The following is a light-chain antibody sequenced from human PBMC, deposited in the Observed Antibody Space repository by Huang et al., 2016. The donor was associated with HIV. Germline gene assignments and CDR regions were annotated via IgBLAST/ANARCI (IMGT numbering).Light chain of an antibody. CDR3: QQYHSLPWT. CDR2: ATS. CDR1: QGIGNS. J-gene: IGKJ1*01. V-gene: IGKV1-NL1*01. Sequence: DIQMTQSPSSLSASVGDRVTITCRASQGIGNSLALYQQKPEKAPRLLLYATSTLESGVPSRFSGSGSGTHYTLTSNTLQPEDIASYYCQQYHSLPWTFGQGTKVEIK.